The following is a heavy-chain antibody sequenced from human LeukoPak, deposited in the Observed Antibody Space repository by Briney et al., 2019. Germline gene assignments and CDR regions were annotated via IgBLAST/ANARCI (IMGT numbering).Heavy chain of an antibody. D-gene: IGHD1-26*01. CDR1: GFTFSSYA. V-gene: IGHV3-30*18. CDR3: ANVGLQGAFDI. Sequence: GGSLRLSCAASGFTFSSYAVSWVRQAPGKGLEWVAVISYDGSNEYYADSVKGRFTISRDNSKNTLYLQMNSLRAEDTAVYYCANVGLQGAFDIWGQGTMVTVSS. CDR2: ISYDGSNE. J-gene: IGHJ3*02.